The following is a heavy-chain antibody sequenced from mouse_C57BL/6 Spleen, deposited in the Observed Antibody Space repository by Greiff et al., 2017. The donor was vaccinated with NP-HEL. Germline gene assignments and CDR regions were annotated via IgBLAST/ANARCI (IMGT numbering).Heavy chain of an antibody. Sequence: VQLQQSGPELVKPGASVKISCYASGYAFSSAWMNWVKQRLARGLLWIGRIYPGDGDTNYNGKFKGKATLTADKSSSTAYMQLSSLTSEDSAVYFCATSYLYAMDYWGQGTSVTVSS. CDR3: ATSYLYAMDY. D-gene: IGHD5-5*01. V-gene: IGHV1-82*01. CDR1: GYAFSSAW. CDR2: IYPGDGDT. J-gene: IGHJ4*01.